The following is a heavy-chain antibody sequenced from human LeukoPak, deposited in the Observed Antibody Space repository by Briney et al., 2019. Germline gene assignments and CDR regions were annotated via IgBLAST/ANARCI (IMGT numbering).Heavy chain of an antibody. CDR1: GFTFSSYS. V-gene: IGHV3-48*01. CDR3: ARSPYCSSTSCPMDV. Sequence: PGGAPRPPFAAPGFTFSSYSMKWGRQAPGEGREVGLYISSSSSTIYYADSVKGRFTISRDNAKNSLYLQMNSLRAEDTAVYYCARSPYCSSTSCPMDVWGKGTTVTVSS. CDR2: ISSSSSTI. D-gene: IGHD2-2*01. J-gene: IGHJ6*03.